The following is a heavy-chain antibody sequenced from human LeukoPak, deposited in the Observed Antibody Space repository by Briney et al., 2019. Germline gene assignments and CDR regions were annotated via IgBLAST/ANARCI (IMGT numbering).Heavy chain of an antibody. CDR3: ARVHLWSLDP. CDR2: ISSSSSTI. D-gene: IGHD3-10*01. V-gene: IGHV3-48*01. J-gene: IGHJ5*02. CDR1: GFTFSSYS. Sequence: GGSLRLSCAASGFTFSSYSMNWVRQAPGKGLEWVSYISSSSSTIYYADSVKGRFTISRDNAKNSLYLQMNSLRAEDTAVYYCARVHLWSLDPWGQGTLVTVSS.